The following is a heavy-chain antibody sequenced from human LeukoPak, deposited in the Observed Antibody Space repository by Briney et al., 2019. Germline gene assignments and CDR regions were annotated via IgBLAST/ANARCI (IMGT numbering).Heavy chain of an antibody. Sequence: ASVKVSCKASGYTFTGYYMHWVRQAPGQGLEWMGWINPNSGGTNYAQKFQGRVTMTRDTSISTAYMELSSLRSDDTAVYYCARGLDTAMVTSFDYRGQGTLVPVSS. CDR3: ARGLDTAMVTSFDY. CDR2: INPNSGGT. D-gene: IGHD5-18*01. V-gene: IGHV1-2*02. CDR1: GYTFTGYY. J-gene: IGHJ4*02.